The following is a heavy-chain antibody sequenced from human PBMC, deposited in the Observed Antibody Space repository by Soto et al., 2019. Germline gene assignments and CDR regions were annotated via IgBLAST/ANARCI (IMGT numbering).Heavy chain of an antibody. CDR1: GDSISSSNW. CDR2: IYHTGST. CDR3: GRVPDY. V-gene: IGHV4-4*02. D-gene: IGHD2-2*01. Sequence: SETLSLTCVVSGDSISSSNWWSWVRQPPGKGLEWIGKIYHTGSTNYNPSLKSRVTISVDTSKNQFSLKLSSVTAADTAVYYCGRVPDYWGQGILVTVSS. J-gene: IGHJ4*02.